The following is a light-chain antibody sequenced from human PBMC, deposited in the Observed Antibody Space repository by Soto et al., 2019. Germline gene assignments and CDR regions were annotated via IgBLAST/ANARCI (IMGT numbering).Light chain of an antibody. CDR1: QSISIN. Sequence: EIVMTQSPATLSVSPGERAILSSRASQSISINLAWYQQKPGQAPRLLIYAASNRATGVPARFSGSWSGTEFTLTISSLQSEDFAVYYCQQYNNWITFGQGTRLEI. J-gene: IGKJ5*01. CDR3: QQYNNWIT. CDR2: AAS. V-gene: IGKV3-15*01.